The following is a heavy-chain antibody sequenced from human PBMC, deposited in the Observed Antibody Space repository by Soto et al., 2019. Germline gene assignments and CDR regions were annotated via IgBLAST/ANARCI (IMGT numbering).Heavy chain of an antibody. V-gene: IGHV1-18*01. Sequence: GASVKVSCKASGYTFNNYGISWVRQAPGQGLEWMGWISANNGNTDYVQKLQGRVTMTTDTSARTAYMELRSLRSDDTAVYYCARWGNYLGRYYYYGMDVWGQGTTVTVSS. CDR1: GYTFNNYG. CDR3: ARWGNYLGRYYYYGMDV. D-gene: IGHD1-7*01. CDR2: ISANNGNT. J-gene: IGHJ6*02.